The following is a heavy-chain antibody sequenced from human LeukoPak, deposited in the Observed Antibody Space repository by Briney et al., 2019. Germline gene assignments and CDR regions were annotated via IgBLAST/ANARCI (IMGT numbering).Heavy chain of an antibody. Sequence: SETLSLTCAVKGGSFTAHYWSWIRQPPGKGLEWIGEINHSDYNPSLKSRVTISVDTSKNQFSLKLTSVTAADTAVYYCASGAVRFDSWGQGTLVTVSS. CDR2: INHS. V-gene: IGHV4-34*01. CDR1: GGSFTAHY. J-gene: IGHJ4*02. CDR3: ASGAVRFDS.